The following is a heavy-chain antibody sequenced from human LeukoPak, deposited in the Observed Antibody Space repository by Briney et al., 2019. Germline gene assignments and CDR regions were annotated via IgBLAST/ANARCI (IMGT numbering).Heavy chain of an antibody. CDR2: VYYSGST. D-gene: IGHD6-19*01. Sequence: SETLSLTRTVSGGSISSGSYSWGWIRQPPGKGLEWIGSVYYSGSTYYNPSLKSRVTISVDTSKNQFSLKLSSVTAADTAVYYCARGSYPGWYNGEFDYWGQGTLVTVSS. V-gene: IGHV4-39*07. CDR1: GGSISSGSYS. CDR3: ARGSYPGWYNGEFDY. J-gene: IGHJ4*02.